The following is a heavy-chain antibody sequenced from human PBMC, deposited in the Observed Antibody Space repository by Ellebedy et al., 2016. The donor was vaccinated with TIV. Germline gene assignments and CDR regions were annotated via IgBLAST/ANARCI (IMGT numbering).Heavy chain of an antibody. CDR1: GFTVSSNY. CDR3: AAKGSGYFDL. D-gene: IGHD2-15*01. Sequence: PGGSLRLSCAASGFTVSSNYMNWVRQAPGKGLVWVSRIKTDGSYTTYADSVKGRFTISRDNAKNTLYLQMNSLRAEDTAVYYCAAKGSGYFDLWGRGTLVTVSS. V-gene: IGHV3-74*01. CDR2: IKTDGSYT. J-gene: IGHJ2*01.